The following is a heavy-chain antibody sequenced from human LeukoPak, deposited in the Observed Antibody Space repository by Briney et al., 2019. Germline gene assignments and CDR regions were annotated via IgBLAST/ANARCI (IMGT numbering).Heavy chain of an antibody. CDR1: GFTFSTYN. D-gene: IGHD6-19*01. CDR3: AKELKQWDILYYFDP. V-gene: IGHV3-30*18. CDR2: ISFDGSNK. J-gene: IGHJ5*02. Sequence: PGGSLRLSCEASGFTFSTYNMNWVRQAPGKRLEWVAVISFDGSNKYYADSVKGRFTISRDNSKNTLFLQMDSLRAEDTAVYYCAKELKQWDILYYFDPWGQGTLVTVSS.